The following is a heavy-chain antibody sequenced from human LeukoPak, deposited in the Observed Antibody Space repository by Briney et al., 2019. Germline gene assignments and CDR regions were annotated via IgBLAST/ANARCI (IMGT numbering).Heavy chain of an antibody. CDR2: INHSGST. CDR1: GGSFSGYY. J-gene: IGHJ2*01. V-gene: IGHV4-34*01. CDR3: ARLTPLEQWRISRYFDL. D-gene: IGHD1/OR15-1a*01. Sequence: SETLSLTCAVYGGSFSGYYWSWIRQPPGKGLEWIGEINHSGSTNYNPSLKSRVTISVDTSKSQFSLKLSSVTAADTAVYYCARLTPLEQWRISRYFDLWGRGTLVTVSS.